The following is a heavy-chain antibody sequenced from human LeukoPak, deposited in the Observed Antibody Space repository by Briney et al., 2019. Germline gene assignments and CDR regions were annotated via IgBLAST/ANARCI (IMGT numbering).Heavy chain of an antibody. CDR2: MYYTGST. CDR3: ARHLASGNYPNNYFDY. CDR1: GGSISDTRSY. J-gene: IGHJ4*02. D-gene: IGHD3-10*01. Sequence: SETLSLTCTVSGGSISDTRSYWGWIRQPPGKGLEWIGTMYYTGSTYYNPSLKSRFTMSVDTSKNQFSLKLSSVTAADTAVYYCARHLASGNYPNNYFDYWGQGTLVTVSS. V-gene: IGHV4-39*01.